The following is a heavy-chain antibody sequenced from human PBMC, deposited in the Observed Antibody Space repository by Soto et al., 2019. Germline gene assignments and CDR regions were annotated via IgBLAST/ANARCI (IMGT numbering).Heavy chain of an antibody. J-gene: IGHJ6*02. D-gene: IGHD3-10*01. Sequence: QVQVVQSGVEVRRPGSSVKVSCKASGDTFKNCVISWVRQAPGQGLEWMGGIIPLFATTDFAQRFKGRLTITTDESTTTAYMELSRLRSEDTATYYCAAELGFGKLSVVWGQGTTVIVSS. V-gene: IGHV1-69*01. CDR1: GDTFKNCV. CDR3: AAELGFGKLSVV. CDR2: IIPLFATT.